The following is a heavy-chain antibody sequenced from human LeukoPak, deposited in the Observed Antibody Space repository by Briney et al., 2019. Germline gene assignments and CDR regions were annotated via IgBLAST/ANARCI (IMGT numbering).Heavy chain of an antibody. CDR1: GGTFSSYA. CDR2: IIPIFGTA. CDR3: ARAVTVTNSGYYYYYMDV. J-gene: IGHJ6*03. Sequence: SVKVSCKASGGTFSSYAISWVRQAPGQGLEWMGGIIPIFGTANYARKFQGRVTITTDESTSTAYMELSSLRSEDTAVYYCARAVTVTNSGYYYYYMDVWGKGTTVTASS. D-gene: IGHD4-11*01. V-gene: IGHV1-69*05.